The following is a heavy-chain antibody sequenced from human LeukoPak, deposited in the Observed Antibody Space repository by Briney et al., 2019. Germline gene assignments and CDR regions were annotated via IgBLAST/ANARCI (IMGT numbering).Heavy chain of an antibody. CDR3: ARDPQRGAPDYFDS. D-gene: IGHD6-25*01. J-gene: IGHJ4*02. CDR2: ISYDGKIK. Sequence: GGSLRLSCAASGFTFSSYGVHWVRQAPGKGLEWVAVISYDGKIKVYADSVKGRFTISRDIAKNMLYLEMNSLRTEDTAVYYCARDPQRGAPDYFDSWGQGTLVTVSS. CDR1: GFTFSSYG. V-gene: IGHV3-30*03.